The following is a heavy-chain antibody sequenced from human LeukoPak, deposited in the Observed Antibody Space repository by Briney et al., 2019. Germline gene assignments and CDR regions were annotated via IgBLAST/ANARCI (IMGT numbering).Heavy chain of an antibody. CDR3: AKGRVVITHFDY. CDR1: GFTFSSYW. D-gene: IGHD3-22*01. V-gene: IGHV3-7*01. CDR2: IKKDGSEK. Sequence: GGSLRLSCAASGFTFSSYWMSWVRQAPGKGLEWVANIKKDGSEKYYVDSVKGRFTISRDNAKNSLYLQMNSLRAEDTAVYYCAKGRVVITHFDYWGQGTLVTVSS. J-gene: IGHJ4*02.